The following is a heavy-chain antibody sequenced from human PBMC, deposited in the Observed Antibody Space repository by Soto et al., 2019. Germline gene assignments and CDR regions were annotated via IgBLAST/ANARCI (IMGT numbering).Heavy chain of an antibody. J-gene: IGHJ5*02. CDR1: GGTFGNTA. D-gene: IGHD3-3*01. Sequence: QVQLVQSGTEVKKPGSSVNVSCKTSGGTFGNTAVTWVRQAPGHGLEWMGGIVPMFGTANYAQKFQGRVTITADESTNTAYRELNSLRSDDTAVYFCARDGDPGYAFWSGPLGGGRFDPWGQGTLVTVSS. V-gene: IGHV1-69*12. CDR2: IVPMFGTA. CDR3: ARDGDPGYAFWSGPLGGGRFDP.